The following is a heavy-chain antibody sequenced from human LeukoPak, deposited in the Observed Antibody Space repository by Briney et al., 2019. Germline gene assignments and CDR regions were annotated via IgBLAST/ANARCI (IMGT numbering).Heavy chain of an antibody. CDR3: ARDGAGTGLTG. CDR1: GGSISSYY. CDR2: IYYSGST. Sequence: SETLSLTXTVSGGSISSYYWSWIRQPPGKGLEWIGYIYYSGSTNYNPSLKSRVTISVDTSKNQFSLKLSSVTAADTAVYYCARDGAGTGLTGWGQGTLVTVSS. J-gene: IGHJ4*02. V-gene: IGHV4-59*01. D-gene: IGHD1-7*01.